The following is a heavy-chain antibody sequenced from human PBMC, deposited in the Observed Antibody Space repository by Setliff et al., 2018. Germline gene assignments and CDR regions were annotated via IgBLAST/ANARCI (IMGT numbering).Heavy chain of an antibody. J-gene: IGHJ4*02. V-gene: IGHV3-7*01. CDR2: IKQDGSEK. CDR3: ARNTDLRNGFDY. Sequence: PGGSLRLSCAASEFSLSDFHMHWVRQAPGKGLEWVANIKQDGSEKYYVDSVKGRFTISRDNAKNSLYLQMNSLRAEDTAVYYCARNTDLRNGFDYWGQGTLVTVSS. D-gene: IGHD5-18*01. CDR1: EFSLSDFH.